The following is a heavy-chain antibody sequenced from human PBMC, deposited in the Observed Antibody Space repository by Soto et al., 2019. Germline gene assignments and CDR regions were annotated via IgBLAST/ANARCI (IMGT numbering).Heavy chain of an antibody. J-gene: IGHJ3*02. D-gene: IGHD3-16*01. CDR2: ISSSSSYI. Sequence: EVQLVESGGGLVKPGGSLRLSCAASGFTFSSYSMNWVRQAPGKGLEWVSSISSSSSYIYYADSVKGRFTISGDNAKNSLYLQMNSLRAEDTAVYYCARSDDWEVFDIWGQGTMVTVSS. CDR3: ARSDDWEVFDI. CDR1: GFTFSSYS. V-gene: IGHV3-21*01.